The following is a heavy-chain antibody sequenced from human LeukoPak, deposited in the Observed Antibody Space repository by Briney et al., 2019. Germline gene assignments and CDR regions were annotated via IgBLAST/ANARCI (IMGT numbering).Heavy chain of an antibody. CDR2: IYHSGST. Sequence: SGTLSLTCAVSGGSISSGNWGCGVRQPPGKGLEWIGEIYHSGSTNYNPSLTSRGTLSVDKSKKQYSLKLSSVTAADTAVYYCARVISSSWYTGGNQYNYYYMDVWGKGTTVTISS. CDR3: ARVISSSWYTGGNQYNYYYMDV. J-gene: IGHJ6*03. D-gene: IGHD6-13*01. V-gene: IGHV4-4*02. CDR1: GGSISSGNW.